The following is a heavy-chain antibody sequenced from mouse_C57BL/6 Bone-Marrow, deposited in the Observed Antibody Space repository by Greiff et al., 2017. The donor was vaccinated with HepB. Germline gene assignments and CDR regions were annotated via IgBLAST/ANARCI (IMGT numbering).Heavy chain of an antibody. Sequence: QVQLQQPGAELVRPGSSVKLSCKASGYTFTSYWMDWVKQRPGQGLEWIGNIYPSDSETHYNQKFKDKATLTVDKSSSTAYMQLSSLTSDDSAVYYCARNGYYVYWYCDVWGTGTTVTVSS. CDR1: GYTFTSYW. D-gene: IGHD2-3*01. V-gene: IGHV1-61*01. CDR3: ARNGYYVYWYCDV. J-gene: IGHJ1*03. CDR2: IYPSDSET.